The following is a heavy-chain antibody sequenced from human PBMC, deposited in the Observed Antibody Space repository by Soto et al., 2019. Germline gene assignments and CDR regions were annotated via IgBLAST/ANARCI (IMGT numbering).Heavy chain of an antibody. CDR3: AKDIYYFDY. CDR1: SGSISSGDYY. Sequence: PSDTLSLTFTVSSGSISSGDYYGMWIRQPPGKGLEWIGYIYHSGSTNYNPSLESRVTISVDKSKNQFSLKLSSLTAADTAVYYCAKDIYYFDYWGQGTLVTVSS. D-gene: IGHD2-21*01. CDR2: IYHSGST. V-gene: IGHV4-30-4*02. J-gene: IGHJ4*02.